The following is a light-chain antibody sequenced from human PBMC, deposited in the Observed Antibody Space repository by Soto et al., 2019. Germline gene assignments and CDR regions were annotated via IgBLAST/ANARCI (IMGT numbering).Light chain of an antibody. CDR1: QSISSY. V-gene: IGKV1-39*01. CDR3: QQSYSTPIT. Sequence: GDRVTITCRASQSISSYLNWYQQKPGKAPKILIYKASSLESGVPSRFSGSGSGTEFTLTISSLQPEDFATYYCQQSYSTPITFGQGTRLEIK. CDR2: KAS. J-gene: IGKJ5*01.